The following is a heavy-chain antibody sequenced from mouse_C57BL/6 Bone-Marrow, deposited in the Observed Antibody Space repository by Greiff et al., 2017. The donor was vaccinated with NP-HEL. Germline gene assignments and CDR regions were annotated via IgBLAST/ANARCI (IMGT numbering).Heavy chain of an antibody. CDR3: ARSGGNYSSMDY. D-gene: IGHD2-1*01. CDR2: IYPGGGYT. J-gene: IGHJ4*01. V-gene: IGHV1-63*01. CDR1: GYTFTNYW. Sequence: QVHVKQSGAELVRPGTSVKMSCKASGYTFTNYWIGWAKQRPGHGLEWIGDIYPGGGYTNYNEKFKGKATLTADKSSSTAYMQFSSLTSEDSAIYYCARSGGNYSSMDYWGQGTSVTVSS.